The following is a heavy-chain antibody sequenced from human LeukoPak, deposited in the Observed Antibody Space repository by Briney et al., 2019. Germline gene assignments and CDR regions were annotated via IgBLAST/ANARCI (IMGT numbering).Heavy chain of an antibody. CDR2: IYFSGST. J-gene: IGHJ5*02. D-gene: IGHD6-19*01. V-gene: IGHV4-31*03. Sequence: SETLSLTCTVSGVSISSGGYYWTWIRQHPGKGLEWIGYIYFSGSTYCNPSLKSRVTMSVDTSKNHFSLRLNSVTAADTAVYYCARAPESSGWYLGWFDPWGQGTLVTVSS. CDR1: GVSISSGGYY. CDR3: ARAPESSGWYLGWFDP.